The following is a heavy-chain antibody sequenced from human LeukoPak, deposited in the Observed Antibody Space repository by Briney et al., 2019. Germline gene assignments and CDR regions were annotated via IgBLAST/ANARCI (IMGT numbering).Heavy chain of an antibody. Sequence: GGSLRLSCAASGFTFSNYWMSWVRQAPGKGLEWVANIKQDGSEKYHVDSVKGRFTISRDNAKNSLYLQMNGLRVEDTAVYYCARVRARSYCSSNSCYGYWGQGTLVTVSS. J-gene: IGHJ4*02. V-gene: IGHV3-7*01. CDR2: IKQDGSEK. CDR3: ARVRARSYCSSNSCYGY. CDR1: GFTFSNYW. D-gene: IGHD2-2*01.